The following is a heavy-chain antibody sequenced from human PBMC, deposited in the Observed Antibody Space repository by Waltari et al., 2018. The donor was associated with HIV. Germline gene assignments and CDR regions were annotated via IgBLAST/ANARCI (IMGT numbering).Heavy chain of an antibody. V-gene: IGHV3-23*01. CDR1: GFTFSSYA. CDR3: AKDRDEDYPIDGMDV. D-gene: IGHD4-17*01. J-gene: IGHJ6*02. CDR2: ISGSGGST. Sequence: EVQLLEYGGGLVQPGGSLRLSCAASGFTFSSYAMSWVRQAAGKGLEWVSAISGSGGSTYYADSVKGRFTISRDNSKNTLYLQMNSLRAEDTAVYYCAKDRDEDYPIDGMDVWGQGTTVTVSS.